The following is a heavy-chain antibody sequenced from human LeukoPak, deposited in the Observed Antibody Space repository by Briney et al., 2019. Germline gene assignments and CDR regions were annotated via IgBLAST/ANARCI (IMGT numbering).Heavy chain of an antibody. CDR1: GFTFSSYS. V-gene: IGHV3-21*01. Sequence: GGXLRLSCAASGFTFSSYSMNWVRQAPGKGLEWVSSISSSSSYIYYADSVKGRFTVSRDNAKNSLYLQMNSLRAEDTAVYYCARGHSSGSLDYWGQGTLVTVSS. D-gene: IGHD3-22*01. J-gene: IGHJ4*02. CDR2: ISSSSSYI. CDR3: ARGHSSGSLDY.